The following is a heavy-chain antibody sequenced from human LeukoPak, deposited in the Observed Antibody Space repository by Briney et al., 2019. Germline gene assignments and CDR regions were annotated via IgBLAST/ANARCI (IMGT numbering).Heavy chain of an antibody. CDR2: ISAYNGNT. J-gene: IGHJ6*03. V-gene: IGHV1-18*01. D-gene: IGHD3-10*01. CDR1: GYTFTSYG. Sequence: ASVKVSCKASGYTFTSYGISWVRQAPGQGLEWMGWISAYNGNTNYAQKLQGRVTMTTDTSTSTAYMELRSLRSDDTAVYYCARVAVVRGDYYYMDVWGKGTTVTISS. CDR3: ARVAVVRGDYYYMDV.